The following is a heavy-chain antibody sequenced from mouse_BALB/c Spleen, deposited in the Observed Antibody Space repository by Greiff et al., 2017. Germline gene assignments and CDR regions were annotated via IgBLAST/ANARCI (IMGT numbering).Heavy chain of an antibody. CDR3: ARDHYGYDPFAY. V-gene: IGHV7-3*02. D-gene: IGHD2-2*01. CDR1: GFTFTDYY. CDR2: IRNKANGYTT. Sequence: EVQVVESGGGLVQPGGSLRLSCATSGFTFTDYYMSWVRQPPGKALEWLGFIRNKANGYTTEYSASVKGRFTISRDNSQSILYLQMNTLRAEDSATYYCARDHYGYDPFAYWGQGTLVTVSA. J-gene: IGHJ3*01.